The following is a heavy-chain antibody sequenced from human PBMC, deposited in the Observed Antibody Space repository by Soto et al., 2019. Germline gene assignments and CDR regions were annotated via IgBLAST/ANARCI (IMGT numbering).Heavy chain of an antibody. D-gene: IGHD3-22*01. J-gene: IGHJ6*02. CDR3: ARGQAVSYYYDSNYGMDV. CDR2: ISSSRSTI. Sequence: HPGGSLRLSCAASGFTFSRYSMNWVRQAPGKGLEWVSYISSSRSTIYYADSVKGRFTISRDNAKNSLYLQMNSLRAEDTAVYYCARGQAVSYYYDSNYGMDVWGQGTTGTVSS. V-gene: IGHV3-48*01. CDR1: GFTFSRYS.